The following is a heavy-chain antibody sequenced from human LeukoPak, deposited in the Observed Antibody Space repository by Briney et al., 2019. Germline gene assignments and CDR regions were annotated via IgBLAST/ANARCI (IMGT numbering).Heavy chain of an antibody. V-gene: IGHV3-7*01. CDR2: INQGGSVQ. D-gene: IGHD5-12*01. Sequence: GGSLRLSCAAAGSTFRSYWMSWVRQAPGKGLEWVANINQGGSVQYYMDSVKGRFTISRDDAKNSLYVQMNSLIDEDTAVYYCARVEYSGWNLEYWGQGTLVTVSA. CDR1: GSTFRSYW. CDR3: ARVEYSGWNLEY. J-gene: IGHJ4*02.